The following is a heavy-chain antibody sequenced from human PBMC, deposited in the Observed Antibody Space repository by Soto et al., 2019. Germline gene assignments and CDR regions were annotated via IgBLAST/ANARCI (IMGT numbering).Heavy chain of an antibody. V-gene: IGHV4-59*01. D-gene: IGHD2-15*01. Sequence: PSETLSLTCTVSGCSISSYYWSWIRQPPGKGLEWIGYIYYSGSTNYNPSLKSRVTISVDTSKNQFSLKLSSVTAADTAVYYCARGGGCRGGGCYQGVSFNQGGRGPLVPVSS. CDR2: IYYSGST. J-gene: IGHJ4*02. CDR3: ARGGGCRGGGCYQGVSFNQ. CDR1: GCSISSYY.